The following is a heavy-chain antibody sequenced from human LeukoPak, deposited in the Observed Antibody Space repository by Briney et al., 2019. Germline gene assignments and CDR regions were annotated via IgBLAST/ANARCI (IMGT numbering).Heavy chain of an antibody. D-gene: IGHD6-13*01. CDR2: ISSSSSYI. CDR1: GFTFSSYS. CDR3: ARPGGYSSSPADGMDV. J-gene: IGHJ6*02. V-gene: IGHV3-21*01. Sequence: PGGSLRLSCAASGFTFSSYSMNWVRQAPGKGLEWVSSISSSSSYIYYADSVKGRFTISRDNAKNSLYLQMNSLRAEDTAVYYCARPGGYSSSPADGMDVWGQGTTVTVSS.